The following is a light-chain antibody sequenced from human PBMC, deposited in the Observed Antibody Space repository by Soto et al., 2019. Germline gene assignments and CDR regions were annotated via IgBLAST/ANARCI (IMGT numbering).Light chain of an antibody. CDR1: QSRLHSDGYNY. CDR2: LGS. CDR3: MQALQTPMYT. J-gene: IGKJ2*01. Sequence: DIVMTQSPLSLPVTSGAPASISCRSSQSRLHSDGYNYLDWYQQKPGQSPHLLVYLGSNRASGVPDRFCGSGSGRDFTLNISSVEAEDVGVYYCMQALQTPMYTFGQGTKLEIK. V-gene: IGKV2-28*01.